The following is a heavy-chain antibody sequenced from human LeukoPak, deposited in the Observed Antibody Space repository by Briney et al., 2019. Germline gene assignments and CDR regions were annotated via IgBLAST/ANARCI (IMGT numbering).Heavy chain of an antibody. Sequence: SETLSLTCTVSGGSISSSSYYWGWIRQPPGKGLEWIGSIYYSGSTYYNPSLKSRVTISVDTSKNQFSLKLSSVTAADTAVYYCARGNWQYYYEKAYYFDYWGQGTLVTVSS. CDR2: IYYSGST. D-gene: IGHD3-22*01. CDR3: ARGNWQYYYEKAYYFDY. CDR1: GGSISSSSYY. J-gene: IGHJ4*02. V-gene: IGHV4-39*07.